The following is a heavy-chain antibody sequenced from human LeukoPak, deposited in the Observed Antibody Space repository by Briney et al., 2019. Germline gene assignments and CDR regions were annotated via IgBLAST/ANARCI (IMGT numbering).Heavy chain of an antibody. V-gene: IGHV3-48*02. CDR3: ARSRFLEWLLDY. D-gene: IGHD3-3*01. Sequence: PGGSLRLSCAASGFTFSSYSMNRVRRAPGKGLEGVSYISSSSSTIYYADSVKGRFTISRDNAKNSLYLQMNSLRDEDTAVYYCARSRFLEWLLDYWGQGTLVTVSS. CDR2: ISSSSSTI. CDR1: GFTFSSYS. J-gene: IGHJ4*02.